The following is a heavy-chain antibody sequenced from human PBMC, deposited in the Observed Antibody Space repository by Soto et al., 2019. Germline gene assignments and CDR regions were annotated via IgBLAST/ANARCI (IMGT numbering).Heavy chain of an antibody. CDR2: IYYSGST. Sequence: SETLSLTCTVSGGSISSSSYYWGWIRQPPGKGLEWIGSIYYSGSTYYNPSLKSRVTISVDTSKNRFSLKLSSVTAADTALYYCAVPGDFWSGYYFSYWGQGTLVTVSS. CDR3: AVPGDFWSGYYFSY. J-gene: IGHJ4*02. CDR1: GGSISSSSYY. D-gene: IGHD3-3*01. V-gene: IGHV4-39*01.